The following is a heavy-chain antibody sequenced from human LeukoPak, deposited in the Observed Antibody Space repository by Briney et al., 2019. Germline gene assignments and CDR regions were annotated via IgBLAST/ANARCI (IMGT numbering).Heavy chain of an antibody. J-gene: IGHJ5*02. CDR2: INTNTGNP. Sequence: GASVKVSCKASGYTFTSYAMNWVRQAPGQGLEWMGWINTNTGNPTYAQGFTGRFVFSLDTSVSTAYLQISSLKAEDTAVYYCVRAGGWPPWSWFDPWGQGTLVTVSS. CDR3: VRAGGWPPWSWFDP. V-gene: IGHV7-4-1*02. CDR1: GYTFTSYA. D-gene: IGHD3-16*01.